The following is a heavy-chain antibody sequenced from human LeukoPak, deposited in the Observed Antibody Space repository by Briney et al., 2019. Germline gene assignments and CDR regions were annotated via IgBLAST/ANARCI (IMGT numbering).Heavy chain of an antibody. D-gene: IGHD3-16*01. J-gene: IGHJ3*01. CDR3: AKNLGPFDV. V-gene: IGHV3-23*01. Sequence: VGCLRLSCAPSGCTLNKFAMTWVRPAPGNGLEWFSTIADADTYYADSVKGRFTISSDNSNNMLYLQLNSLRADDTAMYYCAKNLGPFDVRGQGTMVTVSS. CDR2: IADADT. CDR1: GCTLNKFA.